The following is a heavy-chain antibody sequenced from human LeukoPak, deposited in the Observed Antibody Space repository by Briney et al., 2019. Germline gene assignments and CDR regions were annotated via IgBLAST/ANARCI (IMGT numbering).Heavy chain of an antibody. CDR3: AREHPHFGELWNDY. V-gene: IGHV1-18*01. Sequence: ASAKVSCKASGFTFSSYGISWVRQAPGQGLEWMGWISSSSGNTNYAQKFQGRVTMTTDKSTSTAYMELRSLRSDDTAVYYCAREHPHFGELWNDYWGQGTPVTVSS. D-gene: IGHD3-10*01. J-gene: IGHJ4*02. CDR1: GFTFSSYG. CDR2: ISSSSGNT.